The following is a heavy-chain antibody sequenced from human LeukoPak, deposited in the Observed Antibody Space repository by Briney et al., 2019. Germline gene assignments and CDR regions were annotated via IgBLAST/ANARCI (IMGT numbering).Heavy chain of an antibody. V-gene: IGHV4-59*01. CDR2: IYYSGST. J-gene: IGHJ5*02. CDR3: ASSGTMVRGVIIS. D-gene: IGHD3-10*01. CDR1: GGSISSYY. Sequence: PPETLSLTCTVSGGSISSYYWSWIRQPPGKGLEWIGYIYYSGSTNYNPSLKSRVTISVDTSKNQFSLKLSSVTAADTAVYYCASSGTMVRGVIISWGQGTLVTVSS.